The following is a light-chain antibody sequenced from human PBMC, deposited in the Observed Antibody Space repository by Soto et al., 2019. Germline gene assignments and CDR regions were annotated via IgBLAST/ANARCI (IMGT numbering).Light chain of an antibody. CDR1: SIDVGGYNF. V-gene: IGLV2-11*01. CDR3: CSYAGSYTWV. J-gene: IGLJ3*02. CDR2: DFN. Sequence: QSALTQPRSVSGSPGQSVTISCTGTSIDVGGYNFVSWYQQHPGKAPKLMIYDFNRRPSGVPDRFSGSKSGNTASLTISGLQAEDEADYYCCSYAGSYTWVFGGGTKLTVL.